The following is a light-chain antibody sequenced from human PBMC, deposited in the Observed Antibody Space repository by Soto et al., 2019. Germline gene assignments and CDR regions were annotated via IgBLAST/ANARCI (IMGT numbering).Light chain of an antibody. CDR3: AAWDDSLNVV. Sequence: QSVLTQPPSASGTPGQRVTISCSGSSSNIGSNTVNWYQQLPGTAPKLLIYSNNQRPSGVPDRFSGSKSGTSGSLAISGLQSEDEADYYCAAWDDSLNVVFGGGTKLTVL. CDR2: SNN. J-gene: IGLJ2*01. CDR1: SSNIGSNT. V-gene: IGLV1-44*01.